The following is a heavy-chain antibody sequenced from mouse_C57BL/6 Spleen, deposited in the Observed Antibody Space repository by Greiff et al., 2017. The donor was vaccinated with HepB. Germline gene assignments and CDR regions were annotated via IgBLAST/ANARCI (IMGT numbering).Heavy chain of an antibody. CDR3: ARAPFAY. CDR2: IYPGDGDT. Sequence: VQLQQSGPELVKPGASVKISCKASGYAFSSSWMNWVKQRPGKGLEWIGRIYPGDGDTNYNGKFKGKAKLTADKSSSTAYMQLSSLTSEDSAVYFCARAPFAYWGQGTLVTVSA. J-gene: IGHJ3*01. V-gene: IGHV1-82*01. CDR1: GYAFSSSW.